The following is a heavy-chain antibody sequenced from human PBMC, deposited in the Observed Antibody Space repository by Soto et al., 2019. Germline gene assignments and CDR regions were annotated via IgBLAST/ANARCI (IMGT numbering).Heavy chain of an antibody. CDR1: GYTFTNYA. CDR2: INVGNSDT. V-gene: IGHV1-3*01. J-gene: IGHJ4*01. Sequence: ASVKVSCKASGYTFTNYAIHWVRQAPGQRLEWMGGINVGNSDTEYSQKFRRRVTITRDTSATTAYMELSSLRSEDTAVYFCARLRFLEWSCDYWG. CDR3: ARLRFLEWSCDY. D-gene: IGHD3-3*01.